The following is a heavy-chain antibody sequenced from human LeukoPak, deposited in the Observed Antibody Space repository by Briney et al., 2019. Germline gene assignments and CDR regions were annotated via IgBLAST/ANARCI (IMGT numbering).Heavy chain of an antibody. Sequence: SETLSLTCAVYGGSFSDYFWGWIRQPPGKGLERIGEINHSGRTYYNPSLKSRVTISVDTSKNQFSLKLSSVTAADTAVYYCARGSYGSGSYPIGPWGQGTLVTVSS. CDR1: GGSFSDYF. D-gene: IGHD3-10*01. CDR2: INHSGRT. V-gene: IGHV4-34*01. J-gene: IGHJ5*02. CDR3: ARGSYGSGSYPIGP.